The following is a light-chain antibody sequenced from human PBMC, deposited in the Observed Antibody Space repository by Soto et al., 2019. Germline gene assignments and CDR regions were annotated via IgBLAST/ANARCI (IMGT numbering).Light chain of an antibody. Sequence: QSALTQPASVSGSTGQSITISCTGSSSDVGAYKYVSWFQQHPGKAPKLIIYEVSNRPSGVSDRFSGSKSGNTASLTISGLQAEDEADYHCSSYTTTTAWVFGGGPKLTVL. CDR1: SSDVGAYKY. CDR2: EVS. CDR3: SSYTTTTAWV. V-gene: IGLV2-14*01. J-gene: IGLJ3*02.